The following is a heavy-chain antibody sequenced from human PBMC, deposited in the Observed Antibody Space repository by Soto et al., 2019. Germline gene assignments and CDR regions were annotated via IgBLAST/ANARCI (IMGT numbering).Heavy chain of an antibody. CDR3: ARSAGWYAIHA. J-gene: IGHJ5*02. D-gene: IGHD6-19*01. CDR1: GDSVSSPYY. Sequence: QVQLQESGPGLVKPSGTLSLTCAVSGDSVSSPYYWCWVRQSPGKGLEWIGEVFHTGTTSYNPSLRXXVPISLDKSINQFSLDLSSVNAADTAVYYCARSAGWYAIHAWGPGTLVIVSS. CDR2: VFHTGTT. V-gene: IGHV4-4*02.